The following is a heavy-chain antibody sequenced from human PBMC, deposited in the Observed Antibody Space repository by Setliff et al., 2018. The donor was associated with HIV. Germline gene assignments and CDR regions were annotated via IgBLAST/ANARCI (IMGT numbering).Heavy chain of an antibody. CDR3: ARLVDRYGYWPAFDY. CDR1: GYSFTSYW. CDR2: IYPGDSDT. J-gene: IGHJ4*02. Sequence: PGESLKISCKGSGYSFTSYWIGWVRQMPGKGLEWMGIIYPGDSDTRYSPSFQGQVTISADKSISTAYLQWSSLKASDTAMYYCARLVDRYGYWPAFDYWGQGTLVTVSS. V-gene: IGHV5-51*01. D-gene: IGHD5-18*01.